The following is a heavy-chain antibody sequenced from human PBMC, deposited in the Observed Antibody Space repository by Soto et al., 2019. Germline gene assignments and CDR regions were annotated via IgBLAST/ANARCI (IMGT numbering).Heavy chain of an antibody. CDR2: IYATGTT. Sequence: SETRSRTWTVSGASISGFYWSWMRKSAGKGLEWIGRIYATGTTDYNPSLKSRVMMSVDTPKKQFSLKLRSVTAADTAVYYCVRDGTKTLRDWFDPWGQGISVTVSS. D-gene: IGHD1-1*01. J-gene: IGHJ5*02. CDR1: GASISGFY. CDR3: VRDGTKTLRDWFDP. V-gene: IGHV4-4*07.